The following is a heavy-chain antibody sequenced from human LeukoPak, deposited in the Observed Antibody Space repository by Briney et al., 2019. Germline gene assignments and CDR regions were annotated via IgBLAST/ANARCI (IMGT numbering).Heavy chain of an antibody. Sequence: SETLSLTCTASGDPFSSYHWSWLRQPPGKGLEWIGYISSSGSTSYNPSLKSRVTMSVDTSKNQFSLKLRSVTAADTAVYYCARVGRGDHSWGSYYCDHWGQGTLVSVSS. CDR2: ISSSGST. CDR3: ARVGRGDHSWGSYYCDH. J-gene: IGHJ4*02. CDR1: GDPFSSYH. V-gene: IGHV4-59*13. D-gene: IGHD3-16*01.